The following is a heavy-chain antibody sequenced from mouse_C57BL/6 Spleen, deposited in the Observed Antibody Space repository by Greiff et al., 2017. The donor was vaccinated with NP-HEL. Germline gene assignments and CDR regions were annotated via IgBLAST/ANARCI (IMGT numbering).Heavy chain of an antibody. J-gene: IGHJ2*01. CDR2: IDPSDSYT. D-gene: IGHD1-1*01. Sequence: QVQLQQPGAELVMPGASVKLSCKASGYTFTSYWMHWVKQRPGQGLEWIGEIDPSDSYTNYNQKFKGKSTLTVDKSSSPAYMPLSSLTSEDSAVYYCARSPDYYGSSDYWGQGTTLTVSS. V-gene: IGHV1-69*01. CDR3: ARSPDYYGSSDY. CDR1: GYTFTSYW.